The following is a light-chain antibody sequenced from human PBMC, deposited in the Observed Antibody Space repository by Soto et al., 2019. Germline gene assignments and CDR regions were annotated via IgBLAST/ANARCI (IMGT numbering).Light chain of an antibody. Sequence: ENVLTQSPATLSLSPGXRATLSCRASQSVRSYLAWYQQKPGQAPRLLIYDASNRATGIPARFSGSGSGTDFTLTISSLEPEDFAVYYCQQSRNWPYTFGQGTKVDIK. CDR3: QQSRNWPYT. V-gene: IGKV3-11*01. CDR1: QSVRSY. J-gene: IGKJ2*01. CDR2: DAS.